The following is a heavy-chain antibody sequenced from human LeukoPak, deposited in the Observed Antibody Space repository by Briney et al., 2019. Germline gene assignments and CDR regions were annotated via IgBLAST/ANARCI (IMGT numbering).Heavy chain of an antibody. V-gene: IGHV3-30*03. J-gene: IGHJ4*02. Sequence: PGGSLRLSCAASGFTFSSYGMHWVRQAPGKGLEWVAVISYDGSNKYYADSVKGRFTISRDNSKNTLYLQMNSLRAEDTAVYYCARGLPAGVGYYFDYWGQGTLVTVSS. D-gene: IGHD1-26*01. CDR3: ARGLPAGVGYYFDY. CDR1: GFTFSSYG. CDR2: ISYDGSNK.